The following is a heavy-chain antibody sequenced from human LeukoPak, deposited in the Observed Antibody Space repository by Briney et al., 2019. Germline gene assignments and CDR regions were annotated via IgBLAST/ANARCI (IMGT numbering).Heavy chain of an antibody. CDR3: ARDYGKTDAFDI. CDR2: ISGNSVI. J-gene: IGHJ3*02. Sequence: GGSLRLSCATSGFTFSDYSMNWVRQAPGKGLEWVSYISGNSVIYYADSVRGRFTISRDNSKNTLYLQMNSLRAEDTAVYYCARDYGKTDAFDIWGQGTMVTVSS. D-gene: IGHD3-16*01. CDR1: GFTFSDYS. V-gene: IGHV3-48*01.